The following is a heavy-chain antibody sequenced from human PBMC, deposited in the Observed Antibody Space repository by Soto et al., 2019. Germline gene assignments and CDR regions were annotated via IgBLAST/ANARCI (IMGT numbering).Heavy chain of an antibody. CDR1: GFTFSSYA. J-gene: IGHJ4*02. CDR2: ISHDGNDK. D-gene: IGHD5-18*01. Sequence: XLRLSCAASGFTFSSYAMHWVRQAPGKGLEWVAAISHDGNDKYYPDSVKGRFTISRDDSKNTLYLQMNSMITEDTAVYYCTTLICGYSYSPYWGQGTLVTVSS. V-gene: IGHV3-30-3*01. CDR3: TTLICGYSYSPY.